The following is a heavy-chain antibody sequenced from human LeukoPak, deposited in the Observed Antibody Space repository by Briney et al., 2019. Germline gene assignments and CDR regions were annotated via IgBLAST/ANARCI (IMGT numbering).Heavy chain of an antibody. CDR1: GFTFSSYA. CDR3: AKLVAVAATLRYYDSSGYYDY. V-gene: IGHV3-7*01. J-gene: IGHJ4*02. D-gene: IGHD3-22*01. Sequence: PGRSLRLSCAASGFTFSSYAMHWVRQAPGKGLEWVANIKQDGSEKYYVDSVKGRFTISRDNAKNSLYLQMNSLRAEDTAVYYCAKLVAVAATLRYYDSSGYYDYWGQGTLVTVSS. CDR2: IKQDGSEK.